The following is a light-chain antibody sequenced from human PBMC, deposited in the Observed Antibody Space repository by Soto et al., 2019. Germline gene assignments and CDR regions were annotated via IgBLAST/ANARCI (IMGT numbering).Light chain of an antibody. CDR2: SAY. CDR3: QQYNNWPV. J-gene: IGKJ4*01. CDR1: QSVSSN. V-gene: IGKV3-15*01. Sequence: EIVMTQSPATLSVSLGGISSLXXRASQSVSSNLACYQQKPGQAPGXLIHSAYTRATGIPARFSGSGSGTEFTLTISSLQSEDFAVYYCQQYNNWPVFGGGTKVDI.